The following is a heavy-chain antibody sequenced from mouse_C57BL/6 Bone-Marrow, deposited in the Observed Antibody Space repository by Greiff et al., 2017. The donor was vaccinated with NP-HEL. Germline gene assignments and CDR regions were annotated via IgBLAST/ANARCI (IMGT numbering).Heavy chain of an antibody. J-gene: IGHJ2*01. D-gene: IGHD2-10*02. Sequence: EVMLVESGGGLVKPGGSLKLSCAASGFTFSDYGMHWVRQAPEQGLEWVAYISSGSSTIYYADTVKGRFTISRDNANNTLFLQMTSLRSEDTAMYYCARPGYGNPFDYWGQGTTLTVSS. V-gene: IGHV5-17*01. CDR2: ISSGSSTI. CDR3: ARPGYGNPFDY. CDR1: GFTFSDYG.